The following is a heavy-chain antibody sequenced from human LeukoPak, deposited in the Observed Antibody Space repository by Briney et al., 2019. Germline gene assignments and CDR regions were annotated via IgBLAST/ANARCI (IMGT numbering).Heavy chain of an antibody. J-gene: IGHJ5*02. CDR1: GGYISSSTYF. V-gene: IGHV4-39*07. CDR3: ARTRGTSYYYYSSGRPRPNWFDP. Sequence: SETLSLTCTVSGGYISSSTYFWGWIRQPPGRGLEWIGNIFYGGKTSNNPSLKSGVTILIDPSKDQFSLELTSMTAADTAVYYCARTRGTSYYYYSSGRPRPNWFDPWGQGTLVTVSS. D-gene: IGHD3-22*01. CDR2: IFYGGKT.